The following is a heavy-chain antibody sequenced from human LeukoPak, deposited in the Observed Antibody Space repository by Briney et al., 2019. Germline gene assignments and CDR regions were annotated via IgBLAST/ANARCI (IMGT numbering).Heavy chain of an antibody. V-gene: IGHV4-34*01. CDR3: ARGVAGYTH. CDR2: INHSGST. D-gene: IGHD5-12*01. Sequence: PSETLSLTCAVYGGSFSGYYWSWIRQPPGKGLEWIGEINHSGSTNYNPSLKSRVTISVDTSKNQFSLKLSSVTAADTAVNYCARGVAGYTHWGQGTLVTVSS. J-gene: IGHJ4*02. CDR1: GGSFSGYY.